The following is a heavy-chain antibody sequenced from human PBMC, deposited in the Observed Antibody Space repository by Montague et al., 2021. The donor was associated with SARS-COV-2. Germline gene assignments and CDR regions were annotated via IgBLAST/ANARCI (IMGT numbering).Heavy chain of an antibody. J-gene: IGHJ6*02. Sequence: TLSLTCTVSDGSIRSGSYYWSWIRQPAGKGLEWIGRIYSSGSTNYNPSLKSRVTMSVDTSKNQFSLKMSSVTAADTAVYYCARDYGDYSYYYGLDVWGQGTTVTVSS. V-gene: IGHV4-61*02. CDR1: DGSIRSGSYY. D-gene: IGHD4-17*01. CDR3: ARDYGDYSYYYGLDV. CDR2: IYSSGST.